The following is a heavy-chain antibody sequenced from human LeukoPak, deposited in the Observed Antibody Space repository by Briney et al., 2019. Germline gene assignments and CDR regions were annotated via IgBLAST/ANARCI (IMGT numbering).Heavy chain of an antibody. CDR3: ARHGLYDSTDYWTFQH. CDR1: GFTFSDYY. J-gene: IGHJ1*01. Sequence: PGGSLRLSCAASGFTFSDYYMSWIRQAPGKGLEWISYISSSSNYKNYADSVQGRFTISRDNAKSSLYLQMNGLRAVDTAVYYCARHGLYDSTDYWTFQHWGQGTLVTASS. D-gene: IGHD3-22*01. CDR2: ISSSSNYK. V-gene: IGHV3-11*06.